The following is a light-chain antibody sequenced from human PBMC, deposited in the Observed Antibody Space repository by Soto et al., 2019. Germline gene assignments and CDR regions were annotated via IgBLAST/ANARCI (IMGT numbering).Light chain of an antibody. Sequence: DIQMTQSPSTLSGSVGDRVTITCRASQTISSWLAWYQQKPGKAPKLLIYAASSLQSGVPSRFSGSGSGTDFTLTISSLQPEDFETYYCQQSYSTPRTLGQGTKVDIK. J-gene: IGKJ1*01. CDR1: QTISSW. CDR3: QQSYSTPRT. CDR2: AAS. V-gene: IGKV1-39*01.